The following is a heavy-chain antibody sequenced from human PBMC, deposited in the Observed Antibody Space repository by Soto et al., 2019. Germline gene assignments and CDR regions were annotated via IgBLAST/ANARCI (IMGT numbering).Heavy chain of an antibody. CDR2: IYYSGST. J-gene: IGHJ4*02. CDR1: GGSISSYY. CDR3: ARGSDGGGVDLENFDY. Sequence: SETLSLTCTVSGGSISSYYWSWIRQPPGKGLEWIGYIYYSGSTNYNPSLKSRVTISVDTSKNQFSLKLSSVIAADTAVYYCARGSDGGGVDLENFDYWGQGTLVTVSS. D-gene: IGHD2-8*02. V-gene: IGHV4-59*01.